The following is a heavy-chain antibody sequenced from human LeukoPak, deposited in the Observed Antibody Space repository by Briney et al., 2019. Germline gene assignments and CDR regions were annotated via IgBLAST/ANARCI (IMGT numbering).Heavy chain of an antibody. Sequence: ASVKVSCKASGGTFSSYAISWVRQAPGQGLEWMGWISAYNGNTNYAQKLQGRVTMTTDTSTSTAYMELRSLRSDDTAVYYCARDPRNSGWYDYWGQGTLVTVSS. J-gene: IGHJ4*02. V-gene: IGHV1-18*01. CDR2: ISAYNGNT. D-gene: IGHD6-19*01. CDR1: GGTFSSYA. CDR3: ARDPRNSGWYDY.